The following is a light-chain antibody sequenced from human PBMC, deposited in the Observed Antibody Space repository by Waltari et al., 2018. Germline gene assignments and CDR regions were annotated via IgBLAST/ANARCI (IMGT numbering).Light chain of an antibody. V-gene: IGKV1-39*01. CDR1: PSISSY. Sequence: DIQMTQSPSSLSASVGDRVSITCRASPSISSYLNWYQQKPGKAPKLLIYAASSLPSGVPSMFSGSGSGTDFTLTISRLQPEDFATYYCQQSYSTPLTFGGGTKVEIK. CDR2: AAS. CDR3: QQSYSTPLT. J-gene: IGKJ4*02.